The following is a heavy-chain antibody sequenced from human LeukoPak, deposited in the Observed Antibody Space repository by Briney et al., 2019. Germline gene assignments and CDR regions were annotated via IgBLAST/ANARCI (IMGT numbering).Heavy chain of an antibody. V-gene: IGHV4-34*01. CDR2: INHSGGT. D-gene: IGHD2-2*01. J-gene: IGHJ4*02. Sequence: PSQTLSLTCAVYGGSFSGYYWSWIRQPPGKGLEWIGEINHSGGTNYNPSLKSRVTISVDTSKNQFSLKLSSVTAADTAVYYCARVPVPAAPGEYFDYWGQGTLVTVSS. CDR3: ARVPVPAAPGEYFDY. CDR1: GGSFSGYY.